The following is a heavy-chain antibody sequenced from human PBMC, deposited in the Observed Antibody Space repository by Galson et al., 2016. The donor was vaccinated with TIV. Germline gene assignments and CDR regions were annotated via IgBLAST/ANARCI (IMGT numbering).Heavy chain of an antibody. CDR2: IGPFNRKT. D-gene: IGHD4-23*01. CDR3: VVSANSYIQLDN. J-gene: IGHJ6*02. CDR1: GRTVTNRY. Sequence: SVKVSCKASGRTVTNRYLHWVRRAPGQALEWVGWIGPFNRKTNYAQKFQGRVTISRDRSFTSASMELSSLRSEDTGVYYCVVSANSYIQLDNWGQGTTVTVSS. V-gene: IGHV1-45*02.